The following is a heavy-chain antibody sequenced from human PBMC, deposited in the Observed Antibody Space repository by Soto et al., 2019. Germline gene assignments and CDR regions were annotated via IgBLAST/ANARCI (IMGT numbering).Heavy chain of an antibody. CDR3: ASTDCSGYTFDY. J-gene: IGHJ4*02. D-gene: IGHD3-22*01. CDR2: INHSGST. Sequence: SETLSLTCAVYGGSFSGYYWSWIRQPPGKGLEWIGEINHSGSTNYNPSLKSRVTISVDTSRNQFSLKLSSVTAADTAVYYCASTDCSGYTFDYWGQGTLVTVSS. V-gene: IGHV4-34*01. CDR1: GGSFSGYY.